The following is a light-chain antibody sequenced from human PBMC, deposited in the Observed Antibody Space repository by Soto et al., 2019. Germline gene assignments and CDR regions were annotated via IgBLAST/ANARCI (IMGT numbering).Light chain of an antibody. J-gene: IGLJ1*01. Sequence: QSALTQPASVSGSPGQSITISCIETTSDFGTKKFFSWYQQQPGKAPKLIIYEGTKRPSGVSNRFSGSKSGNTASLTISGLQAEDEADYYCSSYTSSSTLYVFGTGTKLTVL. CDR3: SSYTSSSTLYV. CDR2: EGT. V-gene: IGLV2-14*02. CDR1: TSDFGTKKF.